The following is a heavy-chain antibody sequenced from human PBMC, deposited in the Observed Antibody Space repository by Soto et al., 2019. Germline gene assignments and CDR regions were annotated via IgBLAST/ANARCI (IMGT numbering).Heavy chain of an antibody. V-gene: IGHV4-30-4*01. CDR3: ARHYYYGSGSSV. CDR1: GGSISSGDYY. D-gene: IGHD3-10*01. Sequence: QVQLQESGPGLVKPSQTLSLTCTVSGGSISSGDYYWSWIRQPPGKGLEWIGYIYYSGSTYYNPCVECRXXLXLXXSQNQFSLKLSSVTAADTAVYYCARHYYYGSGSSVWGQGTMVTVSS. J-gene: IGHJ3*01. CDR2: IYYSGST.